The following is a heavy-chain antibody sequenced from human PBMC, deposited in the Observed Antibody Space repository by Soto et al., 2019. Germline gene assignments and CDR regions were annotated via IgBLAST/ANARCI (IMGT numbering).Heavy chain of an antibody. CDR2: VTGSGGST. CDR3: AKLSSTWYPGPFFDY. D-gene: IGHD6-13*01. Sequence: GSLRLSCAASGFTFSSYAMSWVRQAPGKGLEWVSSVTGSGGSTFYADSVKGRFTISRDNSKNTLYLQMNSVRAEDTALYYCAKLSSTWYPGPFFDYWGQGTLVTVSS. CDR1: GFTFSSYA. V-gene: IGHV3-23*01. J-gene: IGHJ4*02.